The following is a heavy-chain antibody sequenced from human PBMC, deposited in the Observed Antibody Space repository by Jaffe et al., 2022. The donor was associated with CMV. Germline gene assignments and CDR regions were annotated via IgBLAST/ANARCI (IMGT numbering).Heavy chain of an antibody. J-gene: IGHJ4*02. CDR3: ARDTGGSYDY. CDR2: SKSKKDNYIP. V-gene: IGHV3-72*01. D-gene: IGHD1-26*01. CDR1: GITFSDQY. Sequence: EAQLVQSGGGLVQPGGSLRLSCVASGITFSDQYMDWVRQAPGKALEWIGRSKSKKDNYIPEYVASVKGRFTSSRDDSNNSMYLQMNSLQTEDTAVYYCARDTGGSYDYWGQGVLVTVAS.